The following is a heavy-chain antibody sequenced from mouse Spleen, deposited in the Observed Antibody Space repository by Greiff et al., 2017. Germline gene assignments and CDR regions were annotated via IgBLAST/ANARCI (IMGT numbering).Heavy chain of an antibody. Sequence: DVKLVESGGGLVKLGGSLKLSCAASGFTFSSYAMSWVRQTPEKRLEWVATISSGGGNTYYPDSVKGRFTISRDNAKNTLYLQMSSLKSEDTAMYYCARHVTTVVAHWYFDVWGAGTTVTVSS. J-gene: IGHJ1*01. CDR3: ARHVTTVVAHWYFDV. D-gene: IGHD1-1*01. CDR2: ISSGGGNT. CDR1: GFTFSSYA. V-gene: IGHV5-9*04.